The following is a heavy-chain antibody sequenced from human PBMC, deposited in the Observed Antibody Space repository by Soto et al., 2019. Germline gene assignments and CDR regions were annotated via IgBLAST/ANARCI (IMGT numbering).Heavy chain of an antibody. CDR3: AKDKILEYSSSSGIFDY. D-gene: IGHD6-6*01. CDR2: ISGSGGST. CDR1: GFTFSSYA. Sequence: GGSLRLSCAASGFTFSSYAMSWVRQAPGKGLEWVSAISGSGGSTYYADSVKGRFTISRDNSKNTLYLQMNSLRAEDTAVYYCAKDKILEYSSSSGIFDYWGQGTLVTVSS. V-gene: IGHV3-23*01. J-gene: IGHJ4*02.